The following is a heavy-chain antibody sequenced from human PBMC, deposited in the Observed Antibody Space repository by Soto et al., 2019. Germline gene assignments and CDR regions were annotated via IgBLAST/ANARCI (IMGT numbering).Heavy chain of an antibody. CDR3: AKDIGSYGDYRGMDY. J-gene: IGHJ4*02. Sequence: EVQLVESGGGLVQPGRSLRLSCAASGFTFDDYAXXWXRQAPGKGLEWVSGISWNSGSIGYADSVKGRFTISRDNAKNSLYLQMNSLRAEDTALYYCAKDIGSYGDYRGMDYWGQGTLVTVSS. D-gene: IGHD4-17*01. CDR2: ISWNSGSI. CDR1: GFTFDDYA. V-gene: IGHV3-9*01.